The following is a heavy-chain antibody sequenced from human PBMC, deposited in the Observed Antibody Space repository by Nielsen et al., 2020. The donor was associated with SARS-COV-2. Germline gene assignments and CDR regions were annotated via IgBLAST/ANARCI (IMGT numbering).Heavy chain of an antibody. CDR3: ASIEYYYGLGV. CDR2: TNPSGGRT. CDR1: GYTFTRYH. Sequence: ASVKVSCKASGYTFTRYHMHWVRQAPGQGLEWMGMTNPSGGRTTYAQKFQGRVTMASDTSTSTVYMELSSLRSDDTAVYYCASIEYYYGLGVWGQGTLVTVSS. V-gene: IGHV1-46*01. J-gene: IGHJ4*02. D-gene: IGHD3-10*01.